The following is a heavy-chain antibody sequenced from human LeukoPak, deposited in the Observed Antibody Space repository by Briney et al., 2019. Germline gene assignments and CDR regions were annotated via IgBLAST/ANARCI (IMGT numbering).Heavy chain of an antibody. Sequence: PSETLSLTCTVSGGSISRGDYYWSWIRQHPGKGLEWIGYIYYSGSTYYNPSLKSRVTISVDTSKNQFSLKLSSVTAADTAVYYCARGVDTAMALDYWGQGTLVTVSS. V-gene: IGHV4-31*03. J-gene: IGHJ4*02. CDR1: GGSISRGDYY. CDR2: IYYSGST. D-gene: IGHD5-18*01. CDR3: ARGVDTAMALDY.